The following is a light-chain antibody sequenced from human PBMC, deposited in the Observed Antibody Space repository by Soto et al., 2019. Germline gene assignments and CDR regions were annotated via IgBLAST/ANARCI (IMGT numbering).Light chain of an antibody. J-gene: IGKJ1*01. CDR3: QQRSNWPPTWT. Sequence: EIVLTQSPGTLSLSPGVRATLSCGASQSVSNNYLAWYQQKPGQAPRLLIYGASTRATGIPDRFSGSGSGTDFTLTISSLEPEDFAVYYCQQRSNWPPTWTFGQGTKVDIK. V-gene: IGKV3D-20*02. CDR2: GAS. CDR1: QSVSNNY.